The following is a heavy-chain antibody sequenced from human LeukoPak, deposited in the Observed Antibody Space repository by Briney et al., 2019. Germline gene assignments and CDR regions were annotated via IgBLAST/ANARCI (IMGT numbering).Heavy chain of an antibody. CDR2: IYPSGST. CDR3: ARIYSGYDLSGVGIDY. D-gene: IGHD5-12*01. Sequence: SQTLSLTCTVSGGSISCGSYYWSWIRQPAGKGLEWIGRIYPSGSTNYNPSLKRRVTISVDTSKNQFSLKLSSVTAADTAVYYCARIYSGYDLSGVGIDYWGQGTLVTVSS. J-gene: IGHJ4*02. V-gene: IGHV4-61*02. CDR1: GGSISCGSYY.